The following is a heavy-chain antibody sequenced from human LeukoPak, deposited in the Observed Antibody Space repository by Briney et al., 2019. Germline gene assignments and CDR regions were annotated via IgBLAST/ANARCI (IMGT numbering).Heavy chain of an antibody. CDR3: ARGGGLDV. V-gene: IGHV3-7*03. CDR2: INHNGNVN. Sequence: GGSLRLSCAASGFTFNNYAINWARQAPGKGLEWVASINHNGNVNYYVDSVKGRFTISRDNAKNSLYLQMSNLRAEDTAVYFCARGGGLDVWGQGATVTVSS. CDR1: GFTFNNYA. J-gene: IGHJ6*02. D-gene: IGHD3-16*01.